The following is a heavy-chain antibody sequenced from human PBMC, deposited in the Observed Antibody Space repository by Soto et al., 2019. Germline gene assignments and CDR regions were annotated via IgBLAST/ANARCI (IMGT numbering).Heavy chain of an antibody. V-gene: IGHV1-69*13. CDR3: AKQLVRTGSDWFDP. CDR1: GGTFSSYA. J-gene: IGHJ5*02. D-gene: IGHD6-13*01. CDR2: IIPIFGTA. Sequence: SVKVSCKASGGTFSSYAISWVRQAPGQGLEWMGGIIPIFGTANYAQKFQGRVTITADESTSTAYMELSSLRSEDTAVYYCAKQLVRTGSDWFDPWGQGTLVTISS.